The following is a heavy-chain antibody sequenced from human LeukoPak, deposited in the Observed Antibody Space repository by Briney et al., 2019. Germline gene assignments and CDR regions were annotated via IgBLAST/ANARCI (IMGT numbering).Heavy chain of an antibody. V-gene: IGHV3-11*04. Sequence: PGGSLRLSCAASGFTFDDYGMSWVRQAPGKGLEWVSYITSSGGTIDYADSVKGRFTISRDNAKNSLYLQMNSLRAEDTAIYYCARESYWSYDYWGRGTLVTVSS. D-gene: IGHD1-7*01. CDR2: ITSSGGTI. J-gene: IGHJ4*02. CDR1: GFTFDDYG. CDR3: ARESYWSYDY.